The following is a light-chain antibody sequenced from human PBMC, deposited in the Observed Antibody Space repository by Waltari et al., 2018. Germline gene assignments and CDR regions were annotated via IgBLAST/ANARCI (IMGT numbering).Light chain of an antibody. J-gene: IGLJ1*01. CDR1: SNDVGGYGY. CDR2: EVS. CDR3: SSHTSTVPHV. Sequence: QSALTQPASVSGSPGQSITISCTGTSNDVGGYGYVSWYQQYPGRAPKLIIFEVSYRPSGISPRFSGSKSGNPASLTISGLQADDEADYYCSSHTSTVPHVFGTGTRVTV. V-gene: IGLV2-14*01.